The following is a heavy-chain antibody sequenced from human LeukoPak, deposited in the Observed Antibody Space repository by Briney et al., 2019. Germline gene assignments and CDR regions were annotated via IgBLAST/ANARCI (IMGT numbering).Heavy chain of an antibody. D-gene: IGHD3-10*01. CDR3: TTDAPYYYGSGTKTDAFDL. Sequence: GGSLRLSCAASGFTFSDAWMYWVRQAPGKGLEWVGRIKSVIDGGTTDYAAPVKGRFTISRDDSKDTLYLQMNSLKTEDTAVYYCTTDAPYYYGSGTKTDAFDLWGQGTMVTVSS. J-gene: IGHJ3*01. V-gene: IGHV3-15*01. CDR2: IKSVIDGGTT. CDR1: GFTFSDAW.